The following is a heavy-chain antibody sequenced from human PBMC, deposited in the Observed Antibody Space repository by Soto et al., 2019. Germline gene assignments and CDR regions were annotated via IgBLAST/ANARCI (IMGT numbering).Heavy chain of an antibody. V-gene: IGHV1-69*12. D-gene: IGHD4-17*01. CDR1: GGSLSNYG. CDR2: LIPVFGTA. Sequence: QVQLVQSGGEVKRPGSSVKVSSKASGGSLSNYGISWVRKAPGQGLEWMGGLIPVFGTANYAQKFQGRITITADESTNIVYMDVSSLRSEDTAVYYCARGDATKIVVTTYSAMDVWGQGTTVTVSS. CDR3: ARGDATKIVVTTYSAMDV. J-gene: IGHJ6*02.